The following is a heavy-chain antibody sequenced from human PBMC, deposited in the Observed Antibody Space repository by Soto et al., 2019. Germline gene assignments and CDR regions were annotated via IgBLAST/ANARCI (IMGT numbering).Heavy chain of an antibody. J-gene: IGHJ4*02. D-gene: IGHD1-26*01. Sequence: PSETLSLTCGVSDGSFRGFYWSWIRQPPGKGLEWIGEINYSGFTNYNPSLKSRVTISRDTSTNQFSLKLTSATAADSAVYYCARATVKVGATLFDYWGQGTLVTVSS. CDR3: ARATVKVGATLFDY. CDR1: DGSFRGFY. CDR2: INYSGFT. V-gene: IGHV4-34*01.